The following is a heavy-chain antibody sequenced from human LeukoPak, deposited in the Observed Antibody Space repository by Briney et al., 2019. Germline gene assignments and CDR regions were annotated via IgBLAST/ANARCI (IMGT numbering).Heavy chain of an antibody. J-gene: IGHJ4*02. CDR3: ARVCSSSWYSYPCYFDY. CDR1: GYTFTSYY. Sequence: ASVKVSCKASGYTFTSYYMHWVRQAPGQGLEWMGIINPSGGSTSYAQKFQGRVTMTRDTSTSTVYMELSSLRSEDTAVYYCARVCSSSWYSYPCYFDYWGQGTLVTVSS. D-gene: IGHD6-13*01. CDR2: INPSGGST. V-gene: IGHV1-46*01.